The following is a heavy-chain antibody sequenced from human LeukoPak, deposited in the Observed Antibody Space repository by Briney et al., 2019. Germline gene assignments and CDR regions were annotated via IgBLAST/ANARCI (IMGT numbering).Heavy chain of an antibody. CDR2: IYHSGST. CDR3: ARVKEQLAYYYYYGMDV. V-gene: IGHV4-4*02. Sequence: PSETLSLTCAVSGGSISSSNWWSWVRQPPGRGLEWIGEIYHSGSTNYNPSLKSRVTISVDKSKNQFSLKLSSATAADTAVYYCARVKEQLAYYYYYGMDVWGQGTTVTVSS. J-gene: IGHJ6*02. D-gene: IGHD6-13*01. CDR1: GGSISSSNW.